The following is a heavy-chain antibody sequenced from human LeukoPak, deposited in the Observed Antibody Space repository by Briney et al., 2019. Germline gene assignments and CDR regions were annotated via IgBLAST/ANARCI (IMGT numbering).Heavy chain of an antibody. V-gene: IGHV1-69*04. CDR2: LIPILGIA. CDR1: RGTFSSYA. J-gene: IGHJ6*02. CDR3: ARGGIAVAGTLYGMDV. D-gene: IGHD6-19*01. Sequence: SVKVSCKPSRGTFSSYAISWVRQTPGQGLEWMGRLIPILGIANYAQKLQGRVTITADKSTSTAYMELSSLRSEDTAVYYCARGGIAVAGTLYGMDVWGQGTTVTVSS.